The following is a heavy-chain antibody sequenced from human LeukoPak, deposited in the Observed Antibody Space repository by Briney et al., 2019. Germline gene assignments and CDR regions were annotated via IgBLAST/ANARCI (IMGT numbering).Heavy chain of an antibody. CDR1: GFTFEEYA. J-gene: IGHJ4*02. D-gene: IGHD6-13*01. CDR3: ARSRYSSSLDY. Sequence: GRSLRLSCAASGFTFEEYAMHWVRQAPGKGLEWVSSISSSSSYIYYADSVKGRFTISRDNAKNSLYLQMNSLRAEDTAVYYCARSRYSSSLDYWGQGTLVTVSS. V-gene: IGHV3-21*01. CDR2: ISSSSSYI.